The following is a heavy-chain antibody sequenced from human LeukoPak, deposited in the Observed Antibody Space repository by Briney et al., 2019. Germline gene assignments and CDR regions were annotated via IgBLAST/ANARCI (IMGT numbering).Heavy chain of an antibody. CDR2: INSDGSIT. V-gene: IGHV3-74*01. D-gene: IGHD5-12*01. CDR3: ARVRATFSPHFDN. J-gene: IGHJ4*02. CDR1: GFTFSSYA. Sequence: PGGSLRLSCAASGFTFSSYAMHWVRQAPGKGLVWVSRINSDGSITNYADSVKGRFTISRDNAKNTLYLQMNSLRAEDTAVYYCARVRATFSPHFDNWGQGTLVTVSS.